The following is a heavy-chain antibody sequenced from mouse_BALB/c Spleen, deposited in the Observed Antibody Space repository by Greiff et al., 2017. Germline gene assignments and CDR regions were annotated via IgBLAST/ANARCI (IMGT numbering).Heavy chain of an antibody. D-gene: IGHD1-1*01. J-gene: IGHJ2*03. CDR1: GYTFTSYY. V-gene: IGHV1S81*02. Sequence: QVPLQQSGAELVKPGASVKLSCKASGYTFTSYYMYWVKQRPGQGLEWIGEINPSNGGTNFNEKFKSKATLTVDKSSSTAYMQLSSLTSEDSAVYYCTRSYYYGPDYWGQGTRRTVDS. CDR2: INPSNGGT. CDR3: TRSYYYGPDY.